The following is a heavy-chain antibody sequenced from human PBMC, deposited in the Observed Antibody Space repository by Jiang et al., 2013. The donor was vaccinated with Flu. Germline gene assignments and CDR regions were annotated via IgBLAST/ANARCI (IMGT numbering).Heavy chain of an antibody. CDR2: IYYSGST. J-gene: IGHJ4*02. V-gene: IGHV4-59*01. CDR1: GGSISSYY. D-gene: IGHD1-26*01. Sequence: GPGLVKPSETLSLTCTVSGGSISSYYWSWIRQPPGKGLEWIGYIYYSGSTNYNPSRKSRVTISVDTSKNQFSLKLSSVTAADTAVYYCARYSGSVGYFDYWGQGTLVTVSS. CDR3: ARYSGSVGYFDY.